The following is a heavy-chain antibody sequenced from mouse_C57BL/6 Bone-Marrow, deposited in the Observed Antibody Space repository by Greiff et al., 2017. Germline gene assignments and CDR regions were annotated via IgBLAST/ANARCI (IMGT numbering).Heavy chain of an antibody. CDR1: GYTFTDHT. Sequence: VKLQQSDAELVKPGASVKISCKVSGYTFTDHTIHWMKQRPEQGLEWIGYIYPRDGSTKYNEKFKGKATLTADKSSSTAYMQLNSLTSEDSAVYFCASPLYGSSYDYAMDYWGQGTSVTVSS. D-gene: IGHD1-1*01. J-gene: IGHJ4*01. CDR2: IYPRDGST. CDR3: ASPLYGSSYDYAMDY. V-gene: IGHV1-78*01.